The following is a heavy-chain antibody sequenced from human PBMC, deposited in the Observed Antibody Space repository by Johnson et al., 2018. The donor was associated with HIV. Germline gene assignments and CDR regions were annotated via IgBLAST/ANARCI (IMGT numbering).Heavy chain of an antibody. V-gene: IGHV3-74*01. CDR1: GLTFSDYW. CDR2: INSNETNT. D-gene: IGHD6-13*01. CDR3: AKDTGAAGTRGYAFDI. J-gene: IGHJ3*02. Sequence: VQLVESGGGLVQPGGSLRLSCAASGLTFSDYWLHWVRHAPGKGLVWVSHINSNETNTNYADSVKGRFTISRDNSKNTLYLQMNSLRPEDTALYYCAKDTGAAGTRGYAFDIWGQGTMVTVSS.